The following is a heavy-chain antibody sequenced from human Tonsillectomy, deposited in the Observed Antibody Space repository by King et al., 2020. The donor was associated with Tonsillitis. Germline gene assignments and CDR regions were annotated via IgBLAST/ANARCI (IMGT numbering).Heavy chain of an antibody. CDR3: ARELRSKDSYYGMDV. D-gene: IGHD1-26*01. CDR2: ISYDGGNK. Sequence: VQLVESGGGVVQPGGSLRLSCAASGFPFSDYAMHWVRQAPGKGLEWVSFISYDGGNKCYADSVKGRFTISRDNSKNTLYLQMNSLRAEDTAVYYCARELRSKDSYYGMDVWGQGTTVTVSS. CDR1: GFPFSDYA. J-gene: IGHJ6*02. V-gene: IGHV3-30*04.